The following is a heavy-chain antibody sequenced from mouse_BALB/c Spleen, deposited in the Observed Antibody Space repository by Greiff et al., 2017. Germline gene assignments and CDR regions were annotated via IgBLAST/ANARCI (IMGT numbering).Heavy chain of an antibody. J-gene: IGHJ4*01. CDR2: ISSGSSTI. Sequence: EVQLQQSGGGLVQPGGSRKLSCAASGFTFSSFGMHWVRQAPEKGLEWVAYISSGSSTIYYADTVKGRFTISRDNPKNTLFLQMTSLRSEDTAMYYCASWGYAMDYWGQGTSGTVSS. V-gene: IGHV5-17*02. D-gene: IGHD4-1*01. CDR3: ASWGYAMDY. CDR1: GFTFSSFG.